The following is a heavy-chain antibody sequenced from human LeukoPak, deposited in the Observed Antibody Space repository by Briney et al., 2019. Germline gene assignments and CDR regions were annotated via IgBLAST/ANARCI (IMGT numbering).Heavy chain of an antibody. CDR3: ARHVWGSISYMDV. V-gene: IGHV4-38-2*02. CDR1: AFSIINIYY. Sequence: PSETLSLTCTVSAFSIINIYYWGWIRPPPGKGLEWIGSIYHSGSIYYNPSLRSRGTISVDTSKTQFSLRLSSVTAADTAVYYCARHVWGSISYMDVWAKGPRSPSP. J-gene: IGHJ6*03. CDR2: IYHSGSI. D-gene: IGHD6-6*01.